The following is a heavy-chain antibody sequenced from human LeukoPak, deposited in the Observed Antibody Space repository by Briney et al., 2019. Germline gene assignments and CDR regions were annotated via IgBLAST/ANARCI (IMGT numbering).Heavy chain of an antibody. CDR2: ISTSGSST. D-gene: IGHD4-17*01. V-gene: IGHV3-11*06. Sequence: PGGSLRLSCAASGFTFSDYYMSWIRQAPGKGLQWVSYISTSGSSTNYADSVKGRFTVSRDNSKNTVYLQMNSLRAEDTAVYYCARDPGDYVGNDAFDIWGQGTMVTVSS. CDR3: ARDPGDYVGNDAFDI. J-gene: IGHJ3*02. CDR1: GFTFSDYY.